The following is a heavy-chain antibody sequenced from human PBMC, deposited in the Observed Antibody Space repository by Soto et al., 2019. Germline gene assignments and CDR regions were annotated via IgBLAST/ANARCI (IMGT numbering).Heavy chain of an antibody. CDR3: ARGYCSGGSCYWGFDP. D-gene: IGHD2-15*01. CDR1: GGTFSSYT. CDR2: IIPILGIA. J-gene: IGHJ5*02. Sequence: QVQLVQSGAEVKKPGSSVKVSCKASGGTFSSYTISWVRQAPGQGLEWMGRIIPILGIANYAQKFQGRVTITADNSTSTAYMELSSLRSEDTAVYYCARGYCSGGSCYWGFDPWGQGTLVTVSS. V-gene: IGHV1-69*02.